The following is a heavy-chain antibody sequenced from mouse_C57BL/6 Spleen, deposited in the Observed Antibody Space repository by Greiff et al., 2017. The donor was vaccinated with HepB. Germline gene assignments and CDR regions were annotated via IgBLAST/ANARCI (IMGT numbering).Heavy chain of an antibody. D-gene: IGHD2-1*01. Sequence: QVQLQQSGAELARPGASVKLSCKASGYTFTSYGISWVKQRTGQGLEWIGEIYPRSGNTYYNEKFKGKATLTVDKSSSTAYMELRSLTSEDSAVYFCAPIYYGNYGRYFDYWGQGTTLTVSS. V-gene: IGHV1-81*01. CDR3: APIYYGNYGRYFDY. CDR1: GYTFTSYG. CDR2: IYPRSGNT. J-gene: IGHJ2*01.